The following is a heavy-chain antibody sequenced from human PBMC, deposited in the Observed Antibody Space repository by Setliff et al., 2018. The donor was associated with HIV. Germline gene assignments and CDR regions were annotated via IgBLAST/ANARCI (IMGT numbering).Heavy chain of an antibody. V-gene: IGHV5-51*01. D-gene: IGHD3-3*01. J-gene: IGHJ3*02. CDR3: ARLSQRIRIFGVINRGEKFDI. CDR2: IYPENSDA. Sequence: HGESLKISCKGSGYSFPNNWIGWVRQMSGKGLEWMGFIYPENSDARYSLSFEGQVTISADKSNTTAYLQWSSLKASDTAMYFCARLSQRIRIFGVINRGEKFDIWGQGTMVTVSS. CDR1: GYSFPNNW.